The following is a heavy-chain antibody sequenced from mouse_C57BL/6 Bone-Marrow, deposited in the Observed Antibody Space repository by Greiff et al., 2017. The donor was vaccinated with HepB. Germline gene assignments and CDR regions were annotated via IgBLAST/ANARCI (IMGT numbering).Heavy chain of an antibody. V-gene: IGHV1-80*01. Sequence: QVQLKESGAELVKPGASVKISCKASGYAFSSYWMNWVKQRPGKGLEWIGQIYPGDGDTNYNGKFKGKATLTADKSSSTAYMQLSSLTSEDSAVYFCASHYGSRAWFAYWGQGTLVTVSA. CDR1: GYAFSSYW. CDR2: IYPGDGDT. D-gene: IGHD1-1*01. CDR3: ASHYGSRAWFAY. J-gene: IGHJ3*01.